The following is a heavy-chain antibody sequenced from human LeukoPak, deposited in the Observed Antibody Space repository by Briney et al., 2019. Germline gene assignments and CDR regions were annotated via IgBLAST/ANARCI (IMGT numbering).Heavy chain of an antibody. J-gene: IGHJ3*01. Sequence: EVPSLTCTVSGGPLSGHYWSWIRQPPGKRLEWIGYVNATWKTKYNPSLQSRATISIDTSKSQFSLKLTSVTSADTAVYSCARLLDNDISGDPYTFDVWGQRT. CDR2: VNATWKT. D-gene: IGHD3-22*01. V-gene: IGHV4-59*11. CDR1: GGPLSGHY. CDR3: ARLLDNDISGDPYTFDV.